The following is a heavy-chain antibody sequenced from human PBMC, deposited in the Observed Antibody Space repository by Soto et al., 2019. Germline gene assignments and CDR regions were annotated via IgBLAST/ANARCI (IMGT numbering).Heavy chain of an antibody. V-gene: IGHV4-39*01. CDR2: MYYSGST. CDR1: GGSISSSTYY. CDR3: ARGHRSMVRGVIGY. J-gene: IGHJ4*02. Sequence: QLQLQESGPGLVEPSETLSLSCTVSGGSISSSTYYWDWIRQPPGKGLEWIGSMYYSGSTYYNPSLKSRVTISVDPSKNPCSLNLSSVTAADTAVYYCARGHRSMVRGVIGYWGQGTLVTVSS. D-gene: IGHD3-10*01.